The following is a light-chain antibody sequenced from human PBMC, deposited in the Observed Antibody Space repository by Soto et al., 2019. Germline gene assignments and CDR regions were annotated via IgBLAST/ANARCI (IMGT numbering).Light chain of an antibody. Sequence: IQLTQSPSSLSASVGDRVTITCRSSQSISTYLNWYQQKPGKAPKLLIHGASSLQFRVPSKFSGSGSGTDFTLTITSLQPEDSATYFCQQSYGDTRTFGQGTKVDIK. J-gene: IGKJ1*01. CDR1: QSISTY. CDR2: GAS. CDR3: QQSYGDTRT. V-gene: IGKV1-39*01.